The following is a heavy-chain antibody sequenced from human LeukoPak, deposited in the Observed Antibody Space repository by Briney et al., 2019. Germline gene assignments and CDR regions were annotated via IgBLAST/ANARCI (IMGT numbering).Heavy chain of an antibody. V-gene: IGHV1-2*02. CDR3: ATWGLYFDI. D-gene: IGHD3-16*01. J-gene: IGHJ3*02. CDR2: IRPNSGVT. CDR1: GYTFAAYY. Sequence: GASVKVSCKASGYTFAAYYMYWVRQAPGPGLEWMGWIRPNSGVTNYTQKFQGRVTMTRDTSINTAYMELSSLTSDDTAVYFCATWGLYFDIWGQGTMVTVAS.